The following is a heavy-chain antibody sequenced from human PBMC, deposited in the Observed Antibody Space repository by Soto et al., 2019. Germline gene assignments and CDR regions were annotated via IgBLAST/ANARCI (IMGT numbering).Heavy chain of an antibody. CDR3: ARDGLEVEGSSTIPQPFHP. V-gene: IGHV1-18*04. D-gene: IGHD2-2*01. CDR2: INPYNANT. Sequence: RASVKVSCKTSGYTFTNHGINWVRQAPGQGLEWMGWINPYNANTNYAQKLQGRVTMTTDTSTSTAYMDLRSLRSDDTAVYYCARDGLEVEGSSTIPQPFHPWGQGTLVTVSS. J-gene: IGHJ5*02. CDR1: GYTFTNHG.